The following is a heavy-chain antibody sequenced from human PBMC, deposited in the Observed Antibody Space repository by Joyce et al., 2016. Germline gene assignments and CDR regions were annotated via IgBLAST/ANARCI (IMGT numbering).Heavy chain of an antibody. J-gene: IGHJ6*03. CDR2: INHSGVT. CDR1: GASLDGYF. CDR3: ARGRSLAQGLITGLRQPNNYMDV. Sequence: LQPSETLSLTCAVAGASLDGYFWSWLRQSPEKGLEWIVEINHSGVTDYNPSLKSRVTVSVDTSQNQFSLTLHSLTAADTAVYFCARGRSLAQGLITGLRQPNNYMDVWGGGTTVTVSS. V-gene: IGHV4-34*01. D-gene: IGHD3-16*02.